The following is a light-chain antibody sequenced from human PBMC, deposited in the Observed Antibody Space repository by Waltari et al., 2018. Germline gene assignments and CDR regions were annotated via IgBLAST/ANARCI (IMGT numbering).Light chain of an antibody. CDR2: QGT. Sequence: YELTQPPSVSVSPGQTARITCSGDALPKLFPYCYQQKHGQAPVLVIYQGTERPSGIRERISGTCSGTTGTLTSSGVRTEDEADYHCQSSDRSDGFYVCGTETKVTGL. CDR3: QSSDRSDGFYV. V-gene: IGLV3-25*03. J-gene: IGLJ1*01. CDR1: ALPKLF.